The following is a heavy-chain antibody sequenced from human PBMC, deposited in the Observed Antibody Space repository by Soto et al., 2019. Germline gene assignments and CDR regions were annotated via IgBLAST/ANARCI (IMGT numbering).Heavy chain of an antibody. V-gene: IGHV5-51*01. CDR1: GYSFTNNW. CDR2: IHPSDSDT. D-gene: IGHD2-8*01. J-gene: IGHJ4*02. CDR3: SRKGLPGSCTKDGCLNTPFDY. Sequence: PGESLKISCKGSGYSFTNNWIAWVRQVPGEGLEWMGIIHPSDSDTRYSPSFQGRVTVSVDESLNTAYLQWSSLKASDTALYYWSRKGLPGSCTKDGCLNTPFDYWGQGTQVTVSS.